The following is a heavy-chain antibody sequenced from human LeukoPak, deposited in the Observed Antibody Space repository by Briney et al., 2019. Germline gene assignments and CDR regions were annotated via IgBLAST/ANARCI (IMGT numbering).Heavy chain of an antibody. V-gene: IGHV4-59*01. Sequence: SETLSLTCTVSSGSISSYYWSWIRQPPGKGLEWIGYIYYSGSTNYNPSLKSRVTISVDTSKNQFSLRLSSVTAADTAVYYCARTYYYDSSGPCLDYWGQGTLVTVSS. CDR2: IYYSGST. CDR3: ARTYYYDSSGPCLDY. J-gene: IGHJ4*02. CDR1: SGSISSYY. D-gene: IGHD3-22*01.